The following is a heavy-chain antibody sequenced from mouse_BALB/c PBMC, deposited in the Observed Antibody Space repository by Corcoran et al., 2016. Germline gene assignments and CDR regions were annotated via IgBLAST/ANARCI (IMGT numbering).Heavy chain of an antibody. J-gene: IGHJ4*01. V-gene: IGHV1-18*01. CDR1: GYAFTDYN. D-gene: IGHD2-3*01. CDR2: INPNNGGT. CDR3: ARSTVTSGNAMDY. Sequence: EVLLQPSGPQLVTPGASVKIHCKASGYAFTDYNMEWVKQSPGKSIEWIGDINPNNGGTIYNQKFKGKATLTVDKSYSTAYMELRSLTSEDTAVYYCARSTVTSGNAMDYWGQGSSVTDSS.